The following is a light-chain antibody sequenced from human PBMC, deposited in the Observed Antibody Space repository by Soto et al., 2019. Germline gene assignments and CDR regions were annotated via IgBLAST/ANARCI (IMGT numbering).Light chain of an antibody. CDR2: DTS. CDR1: QSVSRF. J-gene: IGKJ2*02. CDR3: QQYDNWPPCT. Sequence: EIVMTQSPATLSVSPGERVTLSCRASQSVSRFLAWYQQRPGQAPRLLIYDTSTSATGVPARFSGSGSGTEFSLTISSLQSEDFAVYYCQQYDNWPPCTFGQGTKLEVK. V-gene: IGKV3-15*01.